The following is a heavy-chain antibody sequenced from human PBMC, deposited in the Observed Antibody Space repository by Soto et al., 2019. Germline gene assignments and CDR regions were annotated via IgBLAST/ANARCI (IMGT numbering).Heavy chain of an antibody. Sequence: GGSRRLSCAASGFTFSSYAMSWVRQAPGKGLEWVSAISGSGGSTYYADSVKGRFTISRDNSKNTLYLQMNSLRAEDTAVYYCAKNPLITMIVVVNIYYFDYWGQGTLVTVSS. CDR2: ISGSGGST. CDR3: AKNPLITMIVVVNIYYFDY. J-gene: IGHJ4*02. V-gene: IGHV3-23*01. D-gene: IGHD3-22*01. CDR1: GFTFSSYA.